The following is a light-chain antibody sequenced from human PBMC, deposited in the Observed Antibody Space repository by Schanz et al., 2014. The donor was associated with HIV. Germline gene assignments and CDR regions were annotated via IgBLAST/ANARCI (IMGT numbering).Light chain of an antibody. V-gene: IGLV2-14*03. Sequence: QSALTQPASVSGSPGQSISISCTGTSSDIGGSDYVSWYQQHPGKAPKLMIYDVSVRPSGVSHRFSGSKSGTSASLAITGLQAEDEADYFCQSYDRSLSVVVFGGGTKLTVL. CDR1: SSDIGGSDY. CDR3: QSYDRSLSVVV. CDR2: DVS. J-gene: IGLJ2*01.